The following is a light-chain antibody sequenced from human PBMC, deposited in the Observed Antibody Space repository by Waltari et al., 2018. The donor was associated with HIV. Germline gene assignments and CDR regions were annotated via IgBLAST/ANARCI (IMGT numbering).Light chain of an antibody. V-gene: IGLV2-11*01. CDR3: CSYAGNYIYV. CDR1: SSDVGGYNY. J-gene: IGLJ1*01. CDR2: DVS. Sequence: QSALTQPRSVSGSPGQSVTISCTGISSDVGGYNYVSWYQQHPGKAPKVMIYDVSRRPAGGPARVSGAASGNTASLTISVLQAGDEADYYCCSYAGNYIYVFGTGTKVTVL.